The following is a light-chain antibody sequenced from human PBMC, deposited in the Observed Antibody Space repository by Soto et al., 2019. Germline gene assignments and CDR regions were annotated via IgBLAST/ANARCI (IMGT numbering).Light chain of an antibody. J-gene: IGKJ1*01. CDR1: QSITSSY. Sequence: EIGFSQSPCTLSLSPGERATLSCRASQSITSSYLTWYQQKPGQAPRLLIYGASSRATGIPDRFSGSGSGTDFTLTISRLEPEDFATYYCQQYNTFWTFGQGTKVDI. CDR3: QQYNTFWT. V-gene: IGKV3-20*01. CDR2: GAS.